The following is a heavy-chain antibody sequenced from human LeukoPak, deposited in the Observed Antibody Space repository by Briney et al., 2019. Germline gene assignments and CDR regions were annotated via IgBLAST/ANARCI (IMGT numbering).Heavy chain of an antibody. CDR3: ARDYGSGSYYLDY. D-gene: IGHD3-10*01. Sequence: SETLSLTCAVYGGSFSGYYWGWIRQPPGKGLEWIGEINHSGSTNYNPSLKSRVTISVDTSKNQFSLKLSSVTAADTAVYYCARDYGSGSYYLDYWGQGTLVTVSS. J-gene: IGHJ4*02. V-gene: IGHV4-34*01. CDR2: INHSGST. CDR1: GGSFSGYY.